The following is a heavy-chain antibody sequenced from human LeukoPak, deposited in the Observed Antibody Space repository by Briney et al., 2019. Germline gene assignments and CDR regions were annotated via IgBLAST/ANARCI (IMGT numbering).Heavy chain of an antibody. J-gene: IGHJ5*02. CDR2: IYYSGRT. CDR1: GGSISSSRYY. CDR3: AALDTQFDP. Sequence: PSETLSLTCTVSGGSISSSRYYWGWIRQPPGKGLEWIGSIYYSGRTYYNPSLKSRVTISVDTSKNQFSLRLSSVTAADTAVFECAALDTQFDPWGQGTLVTVSS. V-gene: IGHV4-39*01.